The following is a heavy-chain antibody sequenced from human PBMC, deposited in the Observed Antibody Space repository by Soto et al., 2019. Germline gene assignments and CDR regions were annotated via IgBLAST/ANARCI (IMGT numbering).Heavy chain of an antibody. V-gene: IGHV4-39*01. CDR2: IYYSGST. J-gene: IGHJ5*02. D-gene: IGHD3-3*01. Sequence: PSETLSLPCTVSGGSISSSSYYWGWIRQPPGKGLEWIGSIYYSGSTYYNPSLKSRVTISVDTSKNQFSLKLSSVTAADTAVYYCASGRITIFGVVINWFDPWGQGTLVT. CDR1: GGSISSSSYY. CDR3: ASGRITIFGVVINWFDP.